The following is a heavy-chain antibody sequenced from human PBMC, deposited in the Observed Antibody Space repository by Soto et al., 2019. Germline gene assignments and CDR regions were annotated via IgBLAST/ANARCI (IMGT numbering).Heavy chain of an antibody. Sequence: ASVKVSCKASGGTLSSYVISWVRQAPGQGLEWMGGIIPIFGTTTYGEKFQGRVTITADESTSTTYMELSSLKSEDTAVYYCARDPRQDCSGETCYYSWGQGTLVTVPQ. CDR2: IIPIFGTT. V-gene: IGHV1-69*13. CDR1: GGTLSSYV. J-gene: IGHJ4*02. CDR3: ARDPRQDCSGETCYYS. D-gene: IGHD2-15*01.